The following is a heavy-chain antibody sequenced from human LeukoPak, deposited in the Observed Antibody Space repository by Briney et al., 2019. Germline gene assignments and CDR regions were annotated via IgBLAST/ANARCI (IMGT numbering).Heavy chain of an antibody. J-gene: IGHJ4*02. D-gene: IGHD3-22*01. CDR2: ISSSSSYI. V-gene: IGHV3-21*01. CDR1: GFTFSSYS. Sequence: PGGSLRLSCAASGFTFSSYSMNWVRQAPGKGLEWVSSISSSSSYIYYADSVKGRFTISRDNAKNSLYLQMNSLRAEDTAVYYCASESYDSSGYYISWGQGTLVTVSS. CDR3: ASESYDSSGYYIS.